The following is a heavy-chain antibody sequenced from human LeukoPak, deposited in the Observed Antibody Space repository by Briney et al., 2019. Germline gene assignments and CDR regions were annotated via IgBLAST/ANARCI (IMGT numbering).Heavy chain of an antibody. CDR2: IRYDGSNK. CDR1: GFTFSSYG. J-gene: IGHJ6*03. Sequence: PGGSLRLSCAASGFTFSSYGMHWVRQAPGKGLEWVAFIRYDGSNKYYADSVKGRFTISRDNSKNTLYLQMNSLRAEDTAVYYCAKVDTPGYYYYMDVWGKGTTVTVSS. V-gene: IGHV3-30*02. CDR3: AKVDTPGYYYYMDV.